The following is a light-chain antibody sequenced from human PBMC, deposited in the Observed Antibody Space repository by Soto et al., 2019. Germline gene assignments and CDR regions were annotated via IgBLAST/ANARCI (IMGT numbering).Light chain of an antibody. CDR3: QQYNNWPRT. Sequence: EIVMTQSPATLSVSPGERATVSCRASQSVSSNLAWYQQKPGQAPRLLIYGASTRATGIPARFSGSVSGTEFTLTIGSRQAEDFAVYYCQQYNNWPRTFGQGTKLEIK. CDR2: GAS. J-gene: IGKJ2*01. V-gene: IGKV3-15*01. CDR1: QSVSSN.